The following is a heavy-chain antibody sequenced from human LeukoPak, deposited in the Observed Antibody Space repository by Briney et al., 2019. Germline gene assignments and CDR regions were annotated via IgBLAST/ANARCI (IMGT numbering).Heavy chain of an antibody. J-gene: IGHJ5*02. CDR1: GGSFSGYY. Sequence: KTSETLSLTCAVYGGSFSGYYWGWIRQPPGKGLEWIGEINHSGSTNYNPSLKSRVTISVDTSKNQFSLKLSSVTAADTAVYYCATYGDHDHNWFDPWGQGTLVTVSS. CDR3: ATYGDHDHNWFDP. CDR2: INHSGST. D-gene: IGHD4-17*01. V-gene: IGHV4-34*01.